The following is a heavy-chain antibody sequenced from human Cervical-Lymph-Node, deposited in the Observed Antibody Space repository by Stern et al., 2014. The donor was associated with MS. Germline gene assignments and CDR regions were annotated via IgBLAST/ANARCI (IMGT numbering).Heavy chain of an antibody. Sequence: QLQLQASGPGLVKPSQTLSLTCTVSGGSICSGDYYWTWIRQTPGKGLEWVVYIYKSGSAYSNPSLKSRVAISVDKSMNQFSLKLTSVTAADTAVYYCARDSNRDYLLDYWGQGTLVTVSS. J-gene: IGHJ4*02. V-gene: IGHV4-30-4*01. CDR3: ARDSNRDYLLDY. CDR2: IYKSGSA. D-gene: IGHD1-14*01. CDR1: GGSICSGDYY.